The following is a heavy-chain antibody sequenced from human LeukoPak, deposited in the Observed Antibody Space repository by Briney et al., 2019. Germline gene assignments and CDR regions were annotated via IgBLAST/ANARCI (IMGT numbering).Heavy chain of an antibody. J-gene: IGHJ4*02. CDR3: AKETTMIVVVTDFDY. CDR2: ISGSGGST. V-gene: IGHV3-23*01. CDR1: GFDFSRYW. D-gene: IGHD3-22*01. Sequence: PGGSLRLSCAASGFDFSRYWMSWVRQAPGKGLEWVSAISGSGGSTYYADSVKGRFTISRDNSKNTLYLQMNSLRAEDTAVYYCAKETTMIVVVTDFDYWGQGTLVTVSS.